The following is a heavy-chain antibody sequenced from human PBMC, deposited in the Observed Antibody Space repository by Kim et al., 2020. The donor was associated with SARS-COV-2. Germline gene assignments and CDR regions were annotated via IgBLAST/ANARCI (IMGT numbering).Heavy chain of an antibody. J-gene: IGHJ5*02. V-gene: IGHV3-9*01. CDR2: IRYNSAKI. D-gene: IGHD3-22*01. CDR1: GFNFGDYG. Sequence: GGSLRLSCVASGFNFGDYGMHWVRQGPGKGLEWVSGIRYNSAKIAYADSVKGRFTISRDNAKNSLYLQMDNLRAEDTALYFCAKGHIGYSSGLNNFLDPWGPGTLVTVSS. CDR3: AKGHIGYSSGLNNFLDP.